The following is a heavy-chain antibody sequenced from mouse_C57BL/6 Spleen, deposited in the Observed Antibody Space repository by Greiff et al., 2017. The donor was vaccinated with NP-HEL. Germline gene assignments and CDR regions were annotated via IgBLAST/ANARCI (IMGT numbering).Heavy chain of an antibody. CDR3: ARFNYGSSLYAMDY. D-gene: IGHD1-1*01. J-gene: IGHJ4*01. Sequence: QVQLQQSGAELVRPGTSVKMSCKASGYTFTNYWIGWAKQRPGHGLEWIGDIYPGGGYTNYNEKFKGKATLTADKSSSTAYMQFSSLTSEDSAIYYCARFNYGSSLYAMDYWGQGTSVTVSS. CDR2: IYPGGGYT. V-gene: IGHV1-63*01. CDR1: GYTFTNYW.